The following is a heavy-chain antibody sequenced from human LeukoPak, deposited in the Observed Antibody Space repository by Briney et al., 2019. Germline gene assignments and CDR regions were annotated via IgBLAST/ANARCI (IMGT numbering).Heavy chain of an antibody. Sequence: GGSLRLSCAASGITFSTYAMSWVRQAPGKGLEWVSAISGSGDSTYHADSVKGRFAVSRDNSKNTLYLQMNSLRAGDTAVYYCAKDRSGHYSDVFDIWGQGTMVTVSS. V-gene: IGHV3-23*01. J-gene: IGHJ3*02. D-gene: IGHD1-26*01. CDR1: GITFSTYA. CDR3: AKDRSGHYSDVFDI. CDR2: ISGSGDST.